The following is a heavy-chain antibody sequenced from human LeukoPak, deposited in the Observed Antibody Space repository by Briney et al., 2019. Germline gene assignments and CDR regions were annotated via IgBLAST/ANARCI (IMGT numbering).Heavy chain of an antibody. CDR2: IYYSGST. J-gene: IGHJ5*02. CDR1: GGSISSYY. D-gene: IGHD3-22*01. Sequence: SETLSLTCTVSGGSISSYYWSWIRQPPGKGLEWIGYIYYSGSTNYNPSLKSRVTISVDASKNQFSLKLSSVTAADTAVYYCARDVRYYDSSGSYNWFDPWGQGTLVTVSS. V-gene: IGHV4-59*01. CDR3: ARDVRYYDSSGSYNWFDP.